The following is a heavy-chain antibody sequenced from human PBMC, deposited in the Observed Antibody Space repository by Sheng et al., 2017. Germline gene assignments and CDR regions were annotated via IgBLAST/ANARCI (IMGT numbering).Heavy chain of an antibody. D-gene: IGHD2-21*02. J-gene: IGHJ6*02. V-gene: IGHV3-33*01. Sequence: QVQLVESGGGVVQPGRSLRLSCAASGFTFSSYGMHWVRQAPGKGLEWVAVIWYDGSNKYYVDSVKGRFTISRDNSKNTLYLQMNSLRAEDTAVYYCARDRKGDGGMDVWGQGTTVTV. CDR1: GFTFSSYG. CDR3: ARDRKGDGGMDV. CDR2: IWYDGSNK.